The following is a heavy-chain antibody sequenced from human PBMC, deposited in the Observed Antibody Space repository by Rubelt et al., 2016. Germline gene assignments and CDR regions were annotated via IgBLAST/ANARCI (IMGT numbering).Heavy chain of an antibody. J-gene: IGHJ6*02. V-gene: IGHV2-70*15. CDR3: ARILLPDYYAIRGGMAF. CDR1: GFSLSTSGMC. D-gene: IGHD3-22*01. CDR2: IDWDEDK. Sequence: QVTLRESGPELVKPTQTLTLTCTFSGFSLSTSGMCVSWIRQPPGKALEWLARIDWDEDKYYSTSLKTRLTISKDTSNIQVVLTITNMDPVDTATYYCARILLPDYYAIRGGMAFWRLGTTVTVSS.